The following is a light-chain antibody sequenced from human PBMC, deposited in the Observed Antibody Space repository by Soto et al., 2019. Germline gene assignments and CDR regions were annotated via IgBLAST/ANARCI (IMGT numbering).Light chain of an antibody. CDR2: LGS. CDR1: QSLLHSNGYNY. V-gene: IGKV2-28*01. Sequence: DIVMTQSPLSLPVTPGGPASISCRSSQSLLHSNGYNYLDWYLQKPGQSPQLLIYLGSNRASGVPDRFSGSGSGTEFTLKISRVEAEDVGFSYCMQALQTLLTFGGGTKVEIK. CDR3: MQALQTLLT. J-gene: IGKJ4*01.